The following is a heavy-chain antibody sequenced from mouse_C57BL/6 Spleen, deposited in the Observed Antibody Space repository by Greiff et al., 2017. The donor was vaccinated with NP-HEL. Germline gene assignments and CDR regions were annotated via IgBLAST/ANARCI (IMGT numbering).Heavy chain of an antibody. CDR2: INPNNGGT. Sequence: EVQLQQSGPELVKPGASVKISCKASGYTFTDYYMNWVKQSHGKSLEWIGDINPNNGGTSYNQKFKGKATLTVDKSSSTAYMELRSLTSEDSAVYYCARNDYSNYSPYYYAMDYWGQGTSVTVSS. CDR3: ARNDYSNYSPYYYAMDY. V-gene: IGHV1-26*01. D-gene: IGHD2-5*01. J-gene: IGHJ4*01. CDR1: GYTFTDYY.